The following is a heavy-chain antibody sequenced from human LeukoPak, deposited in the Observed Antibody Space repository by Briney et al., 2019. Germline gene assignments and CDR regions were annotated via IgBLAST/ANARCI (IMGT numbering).Heavy chain of an antibody. Sequence: SETLSLTCTVSGGSISSSSYYWGWIRQPPGKGLEWIGSIYYSGSTYYNPSLKSRVTISVDTSKNQFSLKLSSVTAADTAVYYCARSYYYDSSGYPFDYWGQGTLVTVSS. CDR2: IYYSGST. CDR1: GGSISSSSYY. V-gene: IGHV4-39*01. D-gene: IGHD3-22*01. J-gene: IGHJ4*02. CDR3: ARSYYYDSSGYPFDY.